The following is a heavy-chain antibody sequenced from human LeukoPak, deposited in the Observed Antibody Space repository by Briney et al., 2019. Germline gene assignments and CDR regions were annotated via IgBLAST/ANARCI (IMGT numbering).Heavy chain of an antibody. CDR1: GFTFSSYS. CDR2: ISSSSSYI. Sequence: GGSLRLSCAASGFTFSSYSMNWVRQAPGKGLEWVSSISSSSSYIYYADSVKGRFTISRDNAKNSLYLQMNSLRAEDTAVYYCAREGNYYDSSGPPKYYYYYMDVWGKGTTVTVSS. V-gene: IGHV3-21*01. J-gene: IGHJ6*03. CDR3: AREGNYYDSSGPPKYYYYYMDV. D-gene: IGHD3-22*01.